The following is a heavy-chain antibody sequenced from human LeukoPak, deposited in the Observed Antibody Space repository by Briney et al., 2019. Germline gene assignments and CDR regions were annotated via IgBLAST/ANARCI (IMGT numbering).Heavy chain of an antibody. CDR2: IYTSGST. CDR1: GGSISSYY. D-gene: IGHD3-16*02. V-gene: IGHV4-4*07. J-gene: IGHJ5*02. Sequence: PSETLSLTCTVSGGSISSYYWSWIRQPAGKGLEWIGRIYTSGSTNYNPSLKSRVTMSVDTSKNQFSLKLSSVTAAATPVYYCAREPADYYVGGSYRTVWFDPWGQGPLVTVSS. CDR3: AREPADYYVGGSYRTVWFDP.